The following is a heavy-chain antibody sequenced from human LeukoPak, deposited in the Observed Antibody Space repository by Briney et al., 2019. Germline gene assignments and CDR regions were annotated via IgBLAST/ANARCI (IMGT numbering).Heavy chain of an antibody. Sequence: SVKVSCKASGGAFSSYAISWVRQAPGQGLEWMGRIIPIFGTANYAQKFQGRVTITADKSTSTAYMELSSLRSEDTAVYYCAAFGDSSSFDYWGQGTLVTVSS. CDR2: IIPIFGTA. D-gene: IGHD6-6*01. CDR1: GGAFSSYA. V-gene: IGHV1-69*06. J-gene: IGHJ4*02. CDR3: AAFGDSSSFDY.